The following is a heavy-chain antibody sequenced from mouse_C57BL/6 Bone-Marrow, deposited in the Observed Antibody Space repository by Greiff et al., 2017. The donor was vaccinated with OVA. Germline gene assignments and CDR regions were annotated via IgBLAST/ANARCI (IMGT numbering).Heavy chain of an antibody. CDR1: GYTFTSYW. CDR2: IDPSDSYT. V-gene: IGHV1-50*01. CDR3: ARRLLWGLYAMDY. D-gene: IGHD2-1*01. Sequence: QVQLKQSGAELVKPGASVKLSCKASGYTFTSYWMQWVKQRPGQGLEWIGEIDPSDSYTNYNQKFKGKATLTVDTSSSTAYMQLSSLTSEDSAVYYCARRLLWGLYAMDYWGQGTSVTVSS. J-gene: IGHJ4*01.